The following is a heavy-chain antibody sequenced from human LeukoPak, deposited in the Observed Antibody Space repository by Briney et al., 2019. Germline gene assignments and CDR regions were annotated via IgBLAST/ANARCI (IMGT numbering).Heavy chain of an antibody. D-gene: IGHD2-2*01. Sequence: GGSLRLSCAASGFTFSNYAMSWVRQAPRKGLEWVSGISESDGSTYYADSVKGRFTISRDTSKNTLYLQMNSLRAEDTAVYYCAKGSSSSCYGCLEYWGQGTLVTVSS. CDR2: ISESDGST. CDR3: AKGSSSSCYGCLEY. CDR1: GFTFSNYA. V-gene: IGHV3-23*01. J-gene: IGHJ4*02.